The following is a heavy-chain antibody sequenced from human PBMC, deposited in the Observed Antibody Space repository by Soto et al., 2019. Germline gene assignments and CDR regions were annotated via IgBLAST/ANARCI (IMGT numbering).Heavy chain of an antibody. J-gene: IGHJ6*02. CDR1: GGSLSDYY. CDR2: SHPSGST. V-gene: IGHV4-34*01. CDR3: ARGRDEYKVGNV. D-gene: IGHD1-26*01. Sequence: QVQLQQWGAGLLKPSETLSLTCAVSGGSLSDYYWPWIRQSPGKGLEWIGESHPSGSTYYNPSLRSRVTISVDTSKNQFSLTLTSLTAADTAIFFCARGRDEYKVGNVWGHGTTVTVSS.